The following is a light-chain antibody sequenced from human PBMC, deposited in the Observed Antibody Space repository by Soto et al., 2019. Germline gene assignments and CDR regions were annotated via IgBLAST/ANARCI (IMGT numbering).Light chain of an antibody. CDR2: RES. J-gene: IGKJ3*01. V-gene: IGKV3-20*01. CDR1: QAVNIY. Sequence: EIVLTQSPGTLSLSPGDRATLSCRASQAVNIYLAWYQQKPGQAPRLLIYRESSRATGIPDRFTGSGSGTDFTLTISRLEPEDFAVYYCQYYADSPGSFGPGTKVDIK. CDR3: QYYADSPGS.